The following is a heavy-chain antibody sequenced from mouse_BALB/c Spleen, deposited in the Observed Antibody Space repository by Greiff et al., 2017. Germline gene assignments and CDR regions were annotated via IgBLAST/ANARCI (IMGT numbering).Heavy chain of an antibody. D-gene: IGHD1-1*01. CDR3: ARDHYYGSWYFDV. J-gene: IGHJ1*01. Sequence: EVHLVESGGGLVQPGGSRKLSCAASGFTFSSFGMHWVRQAPETGLEWVAYISSGSSTIYYADTVKGRFTISRDNPKNTLFLQMTSLRSEDTAMYYCARDHYYGSWYFDVWGAGTTVTVSS. CDR1: GFTFSSFG. V-gene: IGHV5-17*02. CDR2: ISSGSSTI.